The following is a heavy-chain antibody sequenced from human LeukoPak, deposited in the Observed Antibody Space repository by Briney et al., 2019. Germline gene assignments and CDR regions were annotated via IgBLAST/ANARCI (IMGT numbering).Heavy chain of an antibody. V-gene: IGHV3-30*03. D-gene: IGHD3-10*01. CDR2: ISYDGSKQ. CDR1: GFTFSNYG. Sequence: GGSLRLSCAVSGFTFSNYGMHWVRQAPGKGLEWVAVISYDGSKQYSADSVRGRLTISRDNSKNTLYLQMDSLRAEDTAVYYRARGKPYGSGIYYDDFDYWGQGTLVTVSS. J-gene: IGHJ4*02. CDR3: ARGKPYGSGIYYDDFDY.